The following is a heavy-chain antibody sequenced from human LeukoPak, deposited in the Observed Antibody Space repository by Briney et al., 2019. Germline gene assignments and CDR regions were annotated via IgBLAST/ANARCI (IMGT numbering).Heavy chain of an antibody. CDR2: ISCDGGKK. CDR3: AKGAIVAPIRYYFDY. J-gene: IGHJ4*02. D-gene: IGHD5-12*01. CDR1: GFTFNSYC. Sequence: GGSLRLSCAASGFTFNSYCMHWVRQAPGKGLEWVAVISCDGGKKYYADSVKGRVTISRDNSKNTVYLQMNSMRAENTAVYYCAKGAIVAPIRYYFDYWGQGTLVTVSS. V-gene: IGHV3-30*18.